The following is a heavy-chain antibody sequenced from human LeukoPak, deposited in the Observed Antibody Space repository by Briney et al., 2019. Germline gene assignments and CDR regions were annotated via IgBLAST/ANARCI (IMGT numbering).Heavy chain of an antibody. Sequence: GGYLRLSCAASGFTFSSYWMSWVRQAPGKGLEWVSSISTSSLYIYYSDSMKGRFTISRDNAKNSLYLQMNSLRAEDTAVYYCARGLGSYDGGYWGQGTLVTVSS. CDR1: GFTFSSYW. CDR2: ISTSSLYI. D-gene: IGHD3-16*01. J-gene: IGHJ4*02. V-gene: IGHV3-21*01. CDR3: ARGLGSYDGGY.